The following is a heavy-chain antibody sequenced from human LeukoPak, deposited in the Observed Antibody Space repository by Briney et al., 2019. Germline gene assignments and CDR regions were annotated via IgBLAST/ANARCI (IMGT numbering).Heavy chain of an antibody. V-gene: IGHV4-39*02. J-gene: IGHJ4*02. CDR3: ESNCYGSGSLDY. Sequence: SETLSLTCTVSGGSMSSSNHYWGWIRQPPGKGLEWVGSIYNSRANYNPSLKSRVTISADTSKNHLSLRVSRVTAADTAVYYCESNCYGSGSLDYWGQGNLVTVSS. D-gene: IGHD3-10*01. CDR1: GGSMSSSNHY. CDR2: IYNSRA.